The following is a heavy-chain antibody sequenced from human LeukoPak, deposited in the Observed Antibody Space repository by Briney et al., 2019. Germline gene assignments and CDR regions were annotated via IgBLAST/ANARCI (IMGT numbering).Heavy chain of an antibody. CDR1: GYSFTTHW. J-gene: IGHJ4*02. CDR2: IHPGDSGT. Sequence: GESLKISCKGSGYSFTTHWIGWVRQMPGKGLEWMGIIHPGDSGTRYSPSFQGQVTISADKSISTAYLQWSSLEASDTAMYYCAGLIPDYGDYWGQGTLVTVSS. CDR3: AGLIPDYGDY. V-gene: IGHV5-51*01. D-gene: IGHD3-16*02.